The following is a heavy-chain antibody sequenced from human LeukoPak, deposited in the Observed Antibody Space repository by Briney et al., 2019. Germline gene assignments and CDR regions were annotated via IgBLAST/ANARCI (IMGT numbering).Heavy chain of an antibody. CDR2: IRQDGNIK. CDR3: ARSVPYGTTWYGRSDY. J-gene: IGHJ4*02. D-gene: IGHD6-13*01. Sequence: PGGSLRLSCAASGFPFNSYWMTWVRQAPGKGLQWVANIRQDGNIKYYVDSVKGRFTISRDNAMNSLYLQMNSLRAEDTAIYYCARSVPYGTTWYGRSDYWGQGTLVTVSS. V-gene: IGHV3-7*03. CDR1: GFPFNSYW.